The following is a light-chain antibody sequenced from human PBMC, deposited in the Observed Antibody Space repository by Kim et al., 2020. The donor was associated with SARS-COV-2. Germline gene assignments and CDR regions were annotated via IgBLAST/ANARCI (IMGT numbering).Light chain of an antibody. CDR1: ASNIGSNI. CDR3: TTWDDSLNGRL. V-gene: IGLV1-44*01. Sequence: ELTQPPSASGTLGQRVTISCSGSASNIGSNIVNWYQQLPGAAPKLLIYNNRQRPSGVPDRFSDSKSGTSATLAISGLQSEDEADYYCTTWDDSLNGRLFGGGTKLTVL. J-gene: IGLJ2*01. CDR2: NNR.